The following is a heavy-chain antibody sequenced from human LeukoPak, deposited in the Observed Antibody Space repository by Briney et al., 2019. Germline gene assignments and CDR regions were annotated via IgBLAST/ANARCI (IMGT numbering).Heavy chain of an antibody. Sequence: SQTLSLTCAVSGGSISSGGYSWRWIRQPPGKGLEWIGYIYHSGSTYYNPSLKSRVTISVDRSKNQFSLKLSSVTAADTAVYYCARFHDSSGYYPLWAFDIWGQGTMVTVSS. CDR3: ARFHDSSGYYPLWAFDI. J-gene: IGHJ3*02. CDR1: GGSISSGGYS. V-gene: IGHV4-30-2*01. CDR2: IYHSGST. D-gene: IGHD3-22*01.